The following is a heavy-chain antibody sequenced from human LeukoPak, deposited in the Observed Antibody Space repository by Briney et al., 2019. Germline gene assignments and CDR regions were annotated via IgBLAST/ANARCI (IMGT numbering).Heavy chain of an antibody. CDR1: GYTXTSYA. CDR3: ARGGSYAMDV. Sequence: ASVKVSCKASGYTXTSYAIHGVRQAPGQRLEWMGGINGGNGNAKYSQEFQGRVTITGDTSANTAYMELSSLRSEDMALYYCARGGSYAMDVWGQGTTVTVAS. CDR2: INGGNGNA. V-gene: IGHV1-3*03. D-gene: IGHD2-2*01. J-gene: IGHJ6*02.